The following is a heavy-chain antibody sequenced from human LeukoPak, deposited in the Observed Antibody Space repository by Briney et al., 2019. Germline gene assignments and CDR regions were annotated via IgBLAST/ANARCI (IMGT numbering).Heavy chain of an antibody. CDR3: ARNFLDSSGYYPRVYFDY. CDR1: GGTFSSYA. V-gene: IGHV1-69*05. Sequence: SVKVSXKASGGTFSSYAISWVRQAPGQGLEWMGGIIPIFGTANYAQKFQGRVTITTDESTSTAYMELSSLRSEDTAVYYCARNFLDSSGYYPRVYFDYWGQGTLVTVSS. D-gene: IGHD3-22*01. CDR2: IIPIFGTA. J-gene: IGHJ4*02.